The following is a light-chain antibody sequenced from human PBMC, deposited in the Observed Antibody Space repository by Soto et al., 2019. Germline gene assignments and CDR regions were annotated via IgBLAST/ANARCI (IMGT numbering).Light chain of an antibody. Sequence: IVLTQSPGTLSLSPGERATLSCRASQSVNSNYLAWYQQKPGQAPRLLIFGASSRATGIPDRFSGSGSGTDFTLAISRLEPEDSAIYYCQQYVGWTFGQGTKVEIK. CDR1: QSVNSNY. CDR3: QQYVGWT. J-gene: IGKJ1*01. V-gene: IGKV3-20*01. CDR2: GAS.